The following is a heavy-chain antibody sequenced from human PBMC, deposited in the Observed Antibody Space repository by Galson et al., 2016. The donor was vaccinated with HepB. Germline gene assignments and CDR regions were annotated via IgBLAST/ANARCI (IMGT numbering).Heavy chain of an antibody. CDR1: GFTFSGSA. J-gene: IGHJ4*02. CDR2: IRSKDNNYAT. Sequence: SLRLSCAASGFTFSGSAIHWVRQASGKGLEWVGRIRSKDNNYATAYAASVKGRFNISRDDSKNTAYLQMNSLKTEDTAVYYCTGPGSTSRSGYTFDNWGQGTLVSVSS. V-gene: IGHV3-73*01. CDR3: TGPGSTSRSGYTFDN. D-gene: IGHD3-3*01.